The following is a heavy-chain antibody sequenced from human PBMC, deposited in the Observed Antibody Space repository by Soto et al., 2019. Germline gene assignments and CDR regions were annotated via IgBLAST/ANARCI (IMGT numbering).Heavy chain of an antibody. V-gene: IGHV1-3*01. Sequence: ASVKVSCKASGYTFTSYAMHWVRQAPGQRLEWMGWINAGNGNTKYSQKFQGRVTITRDTSASTAYMELSSLRSEDTAVYYCATSPKYYDYIWGSYRPYDYWGQGTLVTVSS. J-gene: IGHJ4*02. CDR3: ATSPKYYDYIWGSYRPYDY. D-gene: IGHD3-16*02. CDR1: GYTFTSYA. CDR2: INAGNGNT.